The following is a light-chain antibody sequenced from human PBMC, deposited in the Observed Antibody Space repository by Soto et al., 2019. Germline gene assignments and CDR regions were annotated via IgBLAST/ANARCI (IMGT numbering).Light chain of an antibody. CDR3: LQGYNTFWT. CDR1: QPIGTS. CDR2: SAS. J-gene: IGKJ1*01. V-gene: IGKV1-39*01. Sequence: DIQMTQSPSSLSASVGDSVTVTCLASQPIGTSLHWYQQRAGKAPKVLISSASRLQSGVSSRFSGSGSGTHFTLTISSLRPEDSATYYCLQGYNTFWTFGQGTKVEIK.